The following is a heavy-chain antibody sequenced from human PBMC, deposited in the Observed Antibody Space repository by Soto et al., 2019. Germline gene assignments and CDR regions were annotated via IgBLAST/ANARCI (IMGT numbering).Heavy chain of an antibody. V-gene: IGHV4-31*03. CDR1: GGSISSGGYY. Sequence: QVQLQESGPGLVKPSQTLSLTCTVSGGSISSGGYYWSWIRQHPGKGLEWIGYIYYSGSTYYNPSLKSRVTISVDTSKNQFSLKLSSVTAADTAVYYCARIVRYFTAAQLHFDYWGQGTLVTVSS. J-gene: IGHJ4*02. CDR3: ARIVRYFTAAQLHFDY. CDR2: IYYSGST. D-gene: IGHD3-9*01.